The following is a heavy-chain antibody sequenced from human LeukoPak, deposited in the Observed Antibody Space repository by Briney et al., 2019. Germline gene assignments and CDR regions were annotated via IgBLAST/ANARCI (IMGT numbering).Heavy chain of an antibody. CDR3: SGVGEYYYYYYIEV. Sequence: GGTLSLSCAASGFTFSSYSMNWVRQAPGKGLEWVSYINSSSSYIYYTDSVRGRLTSSRDNAKNSLYLQMSSLKAEDTAVDCCSGVGEYYYYYYIEVWGIGTGVTVSS. J-gene: IGHJ6*03. CDR1: GFTFSSYS. V-gene: IGHV3-21*01. CDR2: INSSSSYI. D-gene: IGHD3-10*01.